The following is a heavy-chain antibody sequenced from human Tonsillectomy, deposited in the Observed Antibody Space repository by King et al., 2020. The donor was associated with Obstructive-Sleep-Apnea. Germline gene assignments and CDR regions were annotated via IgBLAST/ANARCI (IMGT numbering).Heavy chain of an antibody. J-gene: IGHJ5*02. Sequence: LQLQESGPGLVKPSDTLSLTCTVSGGSISSSSYYWGWIRQPPGKGLEWIGSIYYSGRTYYNQSLKSRVTISVDTSKNQFSLKLSSVTAADTAVYYCARERAAGANWFDPWGQGTLVTVSS. CDR1: GGSISSSSYY. D-gene: IGHD6-25*01. CDR2: IYYSGRT. CDR3: ARERAAGANWFDP. V-gene: IGHV4-39*07.